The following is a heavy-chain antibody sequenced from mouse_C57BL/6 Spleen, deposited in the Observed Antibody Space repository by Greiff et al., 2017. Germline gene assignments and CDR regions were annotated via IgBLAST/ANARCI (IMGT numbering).Heavy chain of an antibody. Sequence: EVKVVESGGGLVKPGGSLKLSCAASGFTFSSYAMSWVRQTPEKRLEWVATISDGGSYTYYPDNVKGRFTISRDNAKNNLYLQMSHLKSEDTAMXYCARDYYGSPWYFDVWGTGTTVTVSS. CDR1: GFTFSSYA. D-gene: IGHD1-1*01. CDR2: ISDGGSYT. V-gene: IGHV5-4*01. J-gene: IGHJ1*03. CDR3: ARDYYGSPWYFDV.